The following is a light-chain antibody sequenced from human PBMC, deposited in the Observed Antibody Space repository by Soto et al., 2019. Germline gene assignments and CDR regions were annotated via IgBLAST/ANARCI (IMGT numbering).Light chain of an antibody. CDR3: QQYNDYSWT. CDR1: QSISSW. V-gene: IGKV1-5*03. CDR2: KAS. J-gene: IGKJ1*01. Sequence: DIQMTQSPSTLSASVGDRVTITCRASQSISSWWAWYQQKPGEAPKLLIYKASGIESGVPSRFSGSGSGTEFTLTISSLQPDDFATYFCQQYNDYSWTFGQGTKVEIK.